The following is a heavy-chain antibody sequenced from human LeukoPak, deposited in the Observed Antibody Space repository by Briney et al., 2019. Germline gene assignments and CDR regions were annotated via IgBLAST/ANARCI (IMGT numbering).Heavy chain of an antibody. CDR2: IYYSGST. D-gene: IGHD5-12*01. V-gene: IGHV4-59*01. Sequence: PSETLSLTCTVSGGSISSYYWSWIRQPPGKGLDWIGYIYYSGSTNYNPSLKSRVTISVDTSKNQFSLKLSSVTAADTAVYYCASYSGYGLYFDYWGQGTLVTVSS. CDR1: GGSISSYY. CDR3: ASYSGYGLYFDY. J-gene: IGHJ4*02.